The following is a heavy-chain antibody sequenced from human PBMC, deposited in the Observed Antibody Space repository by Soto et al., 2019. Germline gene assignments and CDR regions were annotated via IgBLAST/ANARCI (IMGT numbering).Heavy chain of an antibody. V-gene: IGHV4-59*01. CDR1: GGSISSYY. Sequence: SETLSLTCTVSGGSISSYYWSWIRQPPGKGLEWIGYIYYSGSTNYNPSLKSRVTISVDTFKNQFSLKLSSVTAADTAVYYCARDFGEWFGDIYYYYMDVWGKGTTVTVSS. CDR3: ARDFGEWFGDIYYYYMDV. J-gene: IGHJ6*03. D-gene: IGHD3-10*01. CDR2: IYYSGST.